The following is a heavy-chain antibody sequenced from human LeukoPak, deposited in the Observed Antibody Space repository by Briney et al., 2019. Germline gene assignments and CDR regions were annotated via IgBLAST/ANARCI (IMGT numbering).Heavy chain of an antibody. D-gene: IGHD3-10*02. J-gene: IGHJ6*04. CDR3: AELGITMIGGV. Sequence: GGSLRLSCAASGFSLETYWMSWVRQAPGKGLEWVANIKQDGTETWYVASVKGRFTISRDNAKNSLYLQMNSLRAEDTAVYYCAELGITMIGGVWGKGTTVTISS. V-gene: IGHV3-7*01. CDR1: GFSLETYW. CDR2: IKQDGTET.